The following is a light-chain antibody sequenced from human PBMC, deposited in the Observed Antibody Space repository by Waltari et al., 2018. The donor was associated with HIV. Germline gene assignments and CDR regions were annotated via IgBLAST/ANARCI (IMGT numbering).Light chain of an antibody. J-gene: IGLJ3*02. CDR1: ALPKQY. Sequence: SYELTQPPSVSVSPGQTARITCSGDALPKQYAYWYQQKPGQAPVLVIYKASERPSGIPERFSGPSSGTTVTLTITAVHAEDEADYYCQSTDSSGTWVFGGGTKLTVL. CDR2: KAS. CDR3: QSTDSSGTWV. V-gene: IGLV3-25*03.